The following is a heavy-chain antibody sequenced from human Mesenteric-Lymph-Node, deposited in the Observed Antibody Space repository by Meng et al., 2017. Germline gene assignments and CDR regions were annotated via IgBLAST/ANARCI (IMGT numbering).Heavy chain of an antibody. J-gene: IGHJ4*02. CDR3: AREGRSHQVGVSAY. D-gene: IGHD2-21*01. V-gene: IGHV4-30-4*01. CDR1: DGFTTSDDYY. Sequence: QVPRQYPGPCLVKPPQTLSPTCTVADGFTTSDDYYWSWIRQSPGKGLEWIGEIYHSGSTNYNPSLKSRVTISVDKSKNQFSLKLSSVTAADTAVYYCAREGRSHQVGVSAYWGQGNLVTVSS. CDR2: IYHSGST.